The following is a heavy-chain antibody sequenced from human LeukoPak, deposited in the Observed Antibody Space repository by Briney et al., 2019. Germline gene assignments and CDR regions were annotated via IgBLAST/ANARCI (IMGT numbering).Heavy chain of an antibody. CDR3: SRRNSLYDAFDI. V-gene: IGHV4-4*02. Sequence: SGTLSLTCTVSGGSIIASDWWTWVRQAPGKGLEWVGEVFHTGSRNYSPSLKGRITISIDKYKGQFYLQLDSVTAADAAVYFCSRRNSLYDAFDIWGPGRLIAVSS. CDR1: GGSIIASDW. CDR2: VFHTGSR. J-gene: IGHJ3*02.